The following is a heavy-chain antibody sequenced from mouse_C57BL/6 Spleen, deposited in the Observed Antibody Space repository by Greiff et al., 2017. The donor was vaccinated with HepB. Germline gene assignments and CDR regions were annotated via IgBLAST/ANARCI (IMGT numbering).Heavy chain of an antibody. Sequence: VQLQQSGAELVMPGASVKLSCKASGYTFTSYWMHWVKQRPGQGLEWIGEIDPSDSYTNYNQKFKGKSTLTVDKSSSTAYMQLSSLTSEDSAVYYCARLGNWGYAMDYWGQGTSVTVSS. CDR2: IDPSDSYT. V-gene: IGHV1-69*01. J-gene: IGHJ4*01. D-gene: IGHD4-1*01. CDR1: GYTFTSYW. CDR3: ARLGNWGYAMDY.